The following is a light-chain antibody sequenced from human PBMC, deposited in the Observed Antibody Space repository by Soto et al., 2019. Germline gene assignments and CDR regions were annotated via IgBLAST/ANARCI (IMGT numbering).Light chain of an antibody. CDR2: GAS. CDR3: QQYGLPPHS. Sequence: EIVLTQSPGTLSLSPGERATLSCRASQSVYNNYLAWYQQEPGQTPRLLVNGASNRATGIPDRFSGGGSGTDFTLTISSLEPEDFAVYYCQQYGLPPHSFGQGTKVDIK. J-gene: IGKJ2*01. CDR1: QSVYNNY. V-gene: IGKV3-20*01.